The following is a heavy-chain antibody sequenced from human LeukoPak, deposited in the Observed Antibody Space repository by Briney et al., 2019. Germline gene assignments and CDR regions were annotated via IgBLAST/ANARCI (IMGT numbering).Heavy chain of an antibody. J-gene: IGHJ4*02. D-gene: IGHD3-3*01. V-gene: IGHV4-31*03. CDR3: ARHRYYGFWSGYGTFDY. CDR2: IYYSGST. CDR1: GGSISSGGYY. Sequence: PSQTLSLTCTVSGGSISSGGYYWSWIRQHPGKGLEWIGYIYYSGSTYYNPSLKSRVTISVDTSKNQFSLKLSSVTAADTAVYYCARHRYYGFWSGYGTFDYWGQGTLVTVSS.